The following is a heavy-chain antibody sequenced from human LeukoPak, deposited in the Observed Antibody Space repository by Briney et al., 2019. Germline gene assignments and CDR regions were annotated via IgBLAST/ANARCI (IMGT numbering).Heavy chain of an antibody. J-gene: IGHJ5*02. V-gene: IGHV3-23*01. CDR2: ISGSGGST. CDR1: GFTFSSYA. D-gene: IGHD3-3*01. Sequence: GGSLRLSCAASGFTFSSYAMSWVRQAPGKGLEWVSAISGSGGSTYYADSVKGRFTISRDNSKNTLYLQMNSLRAEDTAVYYCAKKPRCSYYHFLGGPHMENWFGPWGQGTLVTVSS. CDR3: AKKPRCSYYHFLGGPHMENWFGP.